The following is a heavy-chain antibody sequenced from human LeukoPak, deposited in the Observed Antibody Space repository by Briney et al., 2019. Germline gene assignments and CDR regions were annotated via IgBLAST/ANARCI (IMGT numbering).Heavy chain of an antibody. CDR2: ISSSSTYI. J-gene: IGHJ4*02. CDR1: GFTFNSYS. CDR3: ARGGTSSSWYVVDY. Sequence: GGSLRLSCAASGFTFNSYSMNWVRQAPGKGLEWVSSISSSSTYIYYADSVKGRFTISRDNAKNPLYLQMNSLRAEDTAVYYCARGGTSSSWYVVDYWGQGTLVTVSS. D-gene: IGHD6-13*01. V-gene: IGHV3-21*01.